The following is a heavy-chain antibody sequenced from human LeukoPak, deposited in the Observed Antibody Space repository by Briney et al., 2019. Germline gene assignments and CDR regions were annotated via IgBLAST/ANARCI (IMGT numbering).Heavy chain of an antibody. D-gene: IGHD2-15*01. CDR2: INPNSGGT. J-gene: IGHJ4*02. V-gene: IGHV1-2*06. CDR3: ARKGRYCSGGSCYSNSDY. CDR1: GYTFTGYY. Sequence: GASVKVSCKASGYTFTGYYMHWVRQAPGQGLEWMGRINPNSGGTNYAQKFQGRVTMTRDTSISTAYMELSRLRSDDTAVYYCARKGRYCSGGSCYSNSDYWGQGTLVTVSS.